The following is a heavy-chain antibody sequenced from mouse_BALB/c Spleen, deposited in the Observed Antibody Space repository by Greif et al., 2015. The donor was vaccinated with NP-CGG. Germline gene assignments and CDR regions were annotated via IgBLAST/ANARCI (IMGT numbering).Heavy chain of an antibody. CDR1: GYSITSDYA. CDR2: ISYSGST. D-gene: IGHD2-1*01. V-gene: IGHV3-2*02. CDR3: ARWGNYGGDY. Sequence: EVKLVESGPGLVKPSQSLSLTCTVAGYSITSDYAWNWIRQFPGNKLEWMGYISYSGSTSYNPSLKSRISITRDTSKNQFFLQLNSVTTEDTATYYCARWGNYGGDYWGQGTTLTVSS. J-gene: IGHJ2*01.